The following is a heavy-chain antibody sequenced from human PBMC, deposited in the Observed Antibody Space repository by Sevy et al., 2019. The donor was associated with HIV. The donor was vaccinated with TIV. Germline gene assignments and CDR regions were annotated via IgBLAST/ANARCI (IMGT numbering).Heavy chain of an antibody. CDR2: INPISGGT. D-gene: IGHD3-3*01. V-gene: IGHV1-2*06. CDR3: ARAPTDFWTGGMDV. J-gene: IGHJ6*01. Sequence: ASVKVSCKASGYAFTGYYIHWVRQAPGQGLEWMGRINPISGGTDDSQKFQGRVTMTRYTSISTAYMDVTRLRSDDTAVYYCARAPTDFWTGGMDVWGQGTVVTVSS. CDR1: GYAFTGYY.